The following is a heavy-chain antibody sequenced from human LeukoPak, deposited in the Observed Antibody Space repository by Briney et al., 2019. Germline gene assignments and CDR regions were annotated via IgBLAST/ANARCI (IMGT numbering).Heavy chain of an antibody. CDR2: IYPNDSDT. D-gene: IGHD3-22*01. V-gene: IGHV5-51*01. CDR1: GYNFTNYW. CDR3: ARPNITYYYDSSGYDGFDV. Sequence: GESLNISCKGAGYNFTNYWIAWVRQMPGKGLEWMGIIYPNDSDTRYRPSFQGQVSISADKSINTAYLQWSSLKASDTATYFCARPNITYYYDSSGYDGFDVWGQGTMVTVSS. J-gene: IGHJ3*01.